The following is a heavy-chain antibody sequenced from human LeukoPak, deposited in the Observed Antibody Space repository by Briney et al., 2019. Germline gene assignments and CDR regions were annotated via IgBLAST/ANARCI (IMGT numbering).Heavy chain of an antibody. D-gene: IGHD2-2*01. CDR2: ISWNSGII. J-gene: IGHJ4*02. V-gene: IGHV3-9*01. Sequence: GGSLRLSCAASGFTFDDYAIHWVRQAPGKGLEWVSGISWNSGIIGYADSVKGRFTISRDNAKNSLYLQMNSLRAEDTALYYCAKDNGHSNSWIDYWGQGTLVTVSS. CDR1: GFTFDDYA. CDR3: AKDNGHSNSWIDY.